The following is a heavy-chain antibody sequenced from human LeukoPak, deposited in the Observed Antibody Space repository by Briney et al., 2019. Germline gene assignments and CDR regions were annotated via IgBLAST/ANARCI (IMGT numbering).Heavy chain of an antibody. Sequence: GASVKVSCKASGGTFSSYAINWVRQAPGQGLEWMGGIIPIFGTANYAQKFQGRVTITTDESTSTAYMELSSLRSEDTAVYYCARVISAADYYDSSGYDYWGQGSLVTVSS. CDR2: IIPIFGTA. CDR1: GGTFSSYA. CDR3: ARVISAADYYDSSGYDY. V-gene: IGHV1-69*05. J-gene: IGHJ4*02. D-gene: IGHD3-22*01.